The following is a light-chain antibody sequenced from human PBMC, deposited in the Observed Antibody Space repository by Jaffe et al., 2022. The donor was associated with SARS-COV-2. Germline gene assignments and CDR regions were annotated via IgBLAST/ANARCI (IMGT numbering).Light chain of an antibody. Sequence: DIQMTQTPSSLSASVGDRVTIICRASHDVYSHLNWFHQTPGKAPTLLIYSASTLQSGVPSRFSGSGSGTAFTLTISSLQPDDVGTFYCQQSYNLPISFGGGTRVEIK. J-gene: IGKJ4*01. V-gene: IGKV1-39*01. CDR3: QQSYNLPIS. CDR2: SAS. CDR1: HDVYSH.